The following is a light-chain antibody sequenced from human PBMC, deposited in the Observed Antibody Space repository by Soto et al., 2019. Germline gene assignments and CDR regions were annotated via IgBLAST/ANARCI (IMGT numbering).Light chain of an antibody. CDR1: QSIGNW. Sequence: DIQMTQSPSRLSASVGDRVTITCRASQSIGNWLAWYQQKPGKAAKLLIYDASSLESGVPSRFSGSGSGTEFTLTISSLQPDDFATYYCQQYNSYSSTFGHGTKVDIK. J-gene: IGKJ1*01. CDR3: QQYNSYSST. CDR2: DAS. V-gene: IGKV1-5*01.